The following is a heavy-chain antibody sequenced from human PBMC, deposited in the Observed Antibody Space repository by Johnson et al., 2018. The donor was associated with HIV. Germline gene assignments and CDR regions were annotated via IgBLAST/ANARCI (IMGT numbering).Heavy chain of an antibody. Sequence: VQLVESGGGLVQSGGSLRLSCGASGFSVSNNYMNWVRQAPGKGLEWVSVLYSGGNTYYADSVRGRFTISRDNSKNTLYLQMSRLKVEDTAMYYCARDGESQQLPLGDAFDVWGQGTMVIVSS. J-gene: IGHJ3*01. V-gene: IGHV3-66*01. CDR3: ARDGESQQLPLGDAFDV. CDR2: LYSGGNT. CDR1: GFSVSNNY. D-gene: IGHD6-13*01.